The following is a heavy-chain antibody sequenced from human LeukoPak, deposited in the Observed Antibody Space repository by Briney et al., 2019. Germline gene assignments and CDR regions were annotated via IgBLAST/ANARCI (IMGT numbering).Heavy chain of an antibody. CDR3: ARATGLHYYYYYGMDV. D-gene: IGHD4-11*01. V-gene: IGHV3-66*01. Sequence: GGSLRLSCAASGFTVSSNYMSWVRQAPGKGLEWVSVIYSGGSTYYEDSVKGRFTISRDNSKNTLYLQMNSLRAEDTAVYYCARATGLHYYYYYGMDVWGQGTTVTVSS. CDR2: IYSGGST. CDR1: GFTVSSNY. J-gene: IGHJ6*02.